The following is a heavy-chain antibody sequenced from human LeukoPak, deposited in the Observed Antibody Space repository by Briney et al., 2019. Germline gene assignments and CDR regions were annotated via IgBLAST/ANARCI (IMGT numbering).Heavy chain of an antibody. Sequence: PGGSPRLSCAASGFTFSSYAMSWVRQAPGKGLEWVSAISGSGGSTYYADSVKGRFTISRDNSKNTLYLQMNSLRAEGTAVYYCAKDYYDSSGYPVDYWGQGTLVTVSS. J-gene: IGHJ4*02. CDR3: AKDYYDSSGYPVDY. D-gene: IGHD3-22*01. CDR1: GFTFSSYA. CDR2: ISGSGGST. V-gene: IGHV3-23*01.